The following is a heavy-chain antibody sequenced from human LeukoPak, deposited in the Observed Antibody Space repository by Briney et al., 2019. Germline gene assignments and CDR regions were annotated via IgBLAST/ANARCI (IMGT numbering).Heavy chain of an antibody. CDR3: ARDHSGYDLNAFDI. D-gene: IGHD5-12*01. J-gene: IGHJ3*02. V-gene: IGHV4-39*02. CDR1: GGSISSSSYY. Sequence: SETLSLTCTVSGGSISSSSYYWGWIRQPPGKGLEWIGSIYYSGSTYYNPSFKSRVTISVDTSKNQFSLELSSVTAADTAVYYCARDHSGYDLNAFDIWGQGTMVTVSS. CDR2: IYYSGST.